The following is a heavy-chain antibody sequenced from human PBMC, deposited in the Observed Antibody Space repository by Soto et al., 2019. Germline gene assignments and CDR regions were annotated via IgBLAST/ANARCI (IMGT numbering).Heavy chain of an antibody. V-gene: IGHV1-8*02. J-gene: IGHJ4*02. CDR1: GYALNYYP. CDR3: ASFRNDFWSGYYTFDY. Sequence: GASVKVSCKASGYALNYYPMLWARQVPGQGLEWMGWMNPNSGNTGYAQKFQGRVTMTRNTSISTAYMELSSLRSEDTAVYYCASFRNDFWSGYYTFDYWGQGTLVTVSS. CDR2: MNPNSGNT. D-gene: IGHD3-3*01.